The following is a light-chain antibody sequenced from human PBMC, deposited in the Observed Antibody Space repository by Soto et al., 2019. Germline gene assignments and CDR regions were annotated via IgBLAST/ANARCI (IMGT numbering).Light chain of an antibody. J-gene: IGLJ1*01. CDR3: SSYTGSSTFV. CDR1: SSVVGGYDY. V-gene: IGLV2-14*01. Sequence: QSALTQPASVSGSPGQSITISCTGTSSVVGGYDYVSWYQQLPGKAPKLLIYDVNNRPSGVSHRFSGSKSGNTASLTISGLQAEDEADYYCSSYTGSSTFVFGTGTKVTV. CDR2: DVN.